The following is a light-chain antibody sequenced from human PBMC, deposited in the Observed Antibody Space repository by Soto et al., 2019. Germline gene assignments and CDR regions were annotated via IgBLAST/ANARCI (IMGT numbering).Light chain of an antibody. CDR3: QQYNNWPRT. CDR1: QSVGSN. V-gene: IGKV3-15*01. Sequence: IVMTQSPATVSVSPGERATLSCRASQSVGSNLAWYQQNPGQAPRLLIYGASTRATGIPARFRGSGSGTEFTLTITTLQSEDFVVYYCQQYNNWPRTFGPGTKVDIK. J-gene: IGKJ3*01. CDR2: GAS.